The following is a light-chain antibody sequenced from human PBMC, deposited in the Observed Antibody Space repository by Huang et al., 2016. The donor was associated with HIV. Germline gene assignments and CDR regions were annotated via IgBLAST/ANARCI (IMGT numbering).Light chain of an antibody. CDR2: GAS. V-gene: IGKV3-20*01. CDR3: QQYGSSRT. J-gene: IGKJ2*02. CDR1: QSVSSSY. Sequence: EIVLTQSPGTLSLSPGERATLSCRASQSVSSSYLGWYQQKPGQAPRLRIYGASSRATGIPDRFSGSGSGTDFTLTISRLEPEDFAVYYCQQYGSSRTFGQGTKLEIK.